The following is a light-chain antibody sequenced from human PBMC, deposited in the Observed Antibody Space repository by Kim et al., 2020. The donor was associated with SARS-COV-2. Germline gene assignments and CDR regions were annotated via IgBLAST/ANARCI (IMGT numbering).Light chain of an antibody. J-gene: IGKJ1*01. CDR1: QSISSY. CDR3: QQSSTTTWT. V-gene: IGKV1-39*01. CDR2: AAS. Sequence: DIQMTQSPSSLSASVGDRVTITCRASQSISSYLNWYQQKPGKAPNLLIYAASSLQSGVPSRFSGRGSGTDFTLTISSLQPEDFATYYCQQSSTTTWTFGQGTKVDIK.